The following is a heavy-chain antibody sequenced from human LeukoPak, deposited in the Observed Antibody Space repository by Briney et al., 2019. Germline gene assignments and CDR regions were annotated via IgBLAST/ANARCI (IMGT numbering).Heavy chain of an antibody. CDR3: ARSEWLTTPFDY. D-gene: IGHD3-3*01. CDR2: ISSSGRNI. V-gene: IGHV3-11*01. CDR1: GFTFSDYY. J-gene: IGHJ4*02. Sequence: GGSLRLSCAASGFTFSDYYMSWIRQAPGKGLEWISYISSSGRNIYYADSVKGRFTISRDNAKNSLYLQMNSLRAEDTAVYHCARSEWLTTPFDYWGQGTLVTVSS.